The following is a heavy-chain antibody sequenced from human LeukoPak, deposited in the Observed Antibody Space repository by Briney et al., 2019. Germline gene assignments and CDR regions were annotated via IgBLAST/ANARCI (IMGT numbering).Heavy chain of an antibody. V-gene: IGHV4-59*11. D-gene: IGHD4-17*01. J-gene: IGHJ3*02. CDR3: ARDPTTVTKGLDI. Sequence: PSETLSLTCTVSGCSISSHYWSWIRQPPGKGLEWIGYISYIGSTNYNPSLKSRVTISVDTSKNQFSLKLSSVTAADAAVYFCARDPTTVTKGLDIWGQGTMVTVSS. CDR2: ISYIGST. CDR1: GCSISSHY.